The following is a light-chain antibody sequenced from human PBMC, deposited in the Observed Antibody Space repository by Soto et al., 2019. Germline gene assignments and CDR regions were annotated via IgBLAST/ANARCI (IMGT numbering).Light chain of an antibody. CDR2: EVS. V-gene: IGLV2-14*01. Sequence: QSALTQPASVSGSPGQSITISCTGTSSDVGGYNYVSWYQQHPGKALKLIIFEVSLRPSAVSNRFSASKSGNTASLTISGLQAEDEADYYCSSYTSSSTLYVFGTGTKVTVL. J-gene: IGLJ1*01. CDR1: SSDVGGYNY. CDR3: SSYTSSSTLYV.